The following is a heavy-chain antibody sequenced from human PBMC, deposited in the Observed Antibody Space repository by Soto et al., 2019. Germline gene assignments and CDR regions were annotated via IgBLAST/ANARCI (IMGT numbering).Heavy chain of an antibody. CDR1: GYTFTSYD. CDR2: VTPRNGDT. Sequence: ASVKVSCKASGYTFTSYDINWVRQAAGQGPEWMGSVTPRNGDTAFAQKYQGRVTVTSNTSMSTVYMELSNLRSDDTAVYYCARGGSYWARRHYFDSWGQGTLVTVS. J-gene: IGHJ4*02. V-gene: IGHV1-8*02. D-gene: IGHD2-8*02. CDR3: ARGGSYWARRHYFDS.